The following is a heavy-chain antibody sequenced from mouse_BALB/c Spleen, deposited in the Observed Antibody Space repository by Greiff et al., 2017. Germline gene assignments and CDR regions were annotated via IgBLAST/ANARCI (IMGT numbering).Heavy chain of an antibody. CDR2: INPGSGGT. CDR1: GYAFTNYL. CDR3: ARSGGNYAIDY. D-gene: IGHD2-14*01. Sequence: QVQLQQSGAELVRPGTSVKVSCKASGYAFTNYLIEWVKQRPGQGLEWIGVINPGSGGTNYNEKFKGKATLTADKSSSTAYMQLSSLTSDDSAVYFCARSGGNYAIDYWGQGTSVTVSS. J-gene: IGHJ4*01. V-gene: IGHV1-54*03.